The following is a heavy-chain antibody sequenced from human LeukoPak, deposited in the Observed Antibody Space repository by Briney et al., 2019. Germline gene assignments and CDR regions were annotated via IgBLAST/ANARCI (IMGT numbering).Heavy chain of an antibody. J-gene: IGHJ4*02. D-gene: IGHD3-22*01. CDR1: GFTFSRYG. Sequence: GGSLRLSCAASGFTFSRYGMHWVRQAPGKGLEWVAVITYDGSKKNYADSVKGRFTISRDNSNNTLYLQMNSLRAEDTAVYYCAKDPRRTYYYDRIGYYITAFDYWGQGTLVTVSS. CDR3: AKDPRRTYYYDRIGYYITAFDY. CDR2: ITYDGSKK. V-gene: IGHV3-30*18.